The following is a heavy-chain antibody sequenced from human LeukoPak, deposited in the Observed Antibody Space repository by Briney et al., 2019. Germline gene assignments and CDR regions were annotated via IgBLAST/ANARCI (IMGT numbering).Heavy chain of an antibody. CDR2: IDHTGIT. J-gene: IGHJ4*02. CDR3: ARGSYYFDY. CDR1: DDSITIYY. Sequence: SETLSLTCTVSDDSITIYYWSWIRQPPGKGLEWIGYIDHTGITNYNPSLNSRVTISRDTSKNHFSLELSSATAADTAVYYCARGSYYFDYWGQGTLVTVSS. V-gene: IGHV4-59*01.